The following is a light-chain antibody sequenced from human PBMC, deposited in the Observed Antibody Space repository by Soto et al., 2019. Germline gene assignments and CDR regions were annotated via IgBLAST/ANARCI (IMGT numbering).Light chain of an antibody. V-gene: IGKV3-15*01. CDR3: QQYNIWPPLT. Sequence: EVVMTQSPATLSVSTGERATLSCMASHSVSSSLAWYQQKPGQAPRLLIYGASTRATGIPARFSGSGSGTEFTLTISSLQSEDFAVYYCQQYNIWPPLTFGGGTKVEIK. J-gene: IGKJ4*01. CDR1: HSVSSS. CDR2: GAS.